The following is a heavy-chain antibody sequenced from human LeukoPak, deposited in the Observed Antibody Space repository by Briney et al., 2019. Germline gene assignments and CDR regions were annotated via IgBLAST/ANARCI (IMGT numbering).Heavy chain of an antibody. CDR2: ISSSGSTI. D-gene: IGHD4-11*01. CDR3: ARDRPYSGYYYMDV. J-gene: IGHJ6*03. CDR1: GFTFSSYE. Sequence: PGGSLRLSCAASGFTFSSYEMNWVRQAPGKGLEWVSYISSSGSTIYYADSVKGRFTISRDNAKNSLSLQMNSLRAEDTAVYCCARDRPYSGYYYMDVWGKGTTVTISS. V-gene: IGHV3-48*03.